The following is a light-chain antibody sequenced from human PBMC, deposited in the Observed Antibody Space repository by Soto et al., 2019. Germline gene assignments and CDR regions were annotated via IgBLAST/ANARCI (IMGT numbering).Light chain of an antibody. CDR2: GAS. CDR3: QQYNNWPRT. CDR1: QSVNSN. V-gene: IGKV3D-15*01. Sequence: EIVMTQSPATLSVSPGERATLSCRASQSVNSNLAWYQQKPGQAPRLLIYGASTGATGIPARFSGSGSGTEFTLTISSLQSEDFAVYYCQQYNNWPRTFGHGTKLEIK. J-gene: IGKJ2*01.